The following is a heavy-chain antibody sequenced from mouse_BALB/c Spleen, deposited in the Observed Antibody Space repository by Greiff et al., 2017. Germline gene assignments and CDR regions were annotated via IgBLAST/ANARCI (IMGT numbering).Heavy chain of an antibody. CDR3: ARQGGYYAMDY. Sequence: EVQLVESGGGLVKPGGSLKLSCAASGFAFSSYDMSWVRQTPEKRLEWVAYISSGGGSTYYPDTVKGRFTISRDNAKNTLYLQMSSLKSEDTAMYYCARQGGYYAMDYSGQGTSVTVSS. CDR1: GFAFSSYD. D-gene: IGHD1-1*02. V-gene: IGHV5-12-1*01. CDR2: ISSGGGST. J-gene: IGHJ4*01.